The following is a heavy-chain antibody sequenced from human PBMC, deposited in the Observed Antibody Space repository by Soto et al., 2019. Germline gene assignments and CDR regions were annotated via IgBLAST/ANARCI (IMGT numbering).Heavy chain of an antibody. CDR1: GYTFISYD. V-gene: IGHV1-8*01. CDR3: EKGRHTPGTAASFRQNWFDP. CDR2: MNPNSGNR. Sequence: ASVKGSCKVSGYTFISYDIKWVRQVTGHGREWMGWMNPNSGNRGYAQKCQGRATMTRNTSIRTAYRELSSLRSEDTAVYYSEKGRHTPGTAASFRQNWFDPWAPGTLVTVSS. D-gene: IGHD6-13*01. J-gene: IGHJ5*02.